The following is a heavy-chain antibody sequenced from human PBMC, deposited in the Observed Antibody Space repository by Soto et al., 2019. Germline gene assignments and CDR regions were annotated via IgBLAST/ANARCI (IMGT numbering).Heavy chain of an antibody. CDR3: ARERGLTTTDAFDV. V-gene: IGHV4-59*01. J-gene: IGHJ3*01. CDR1: GGSIGYYY. CDR2: IYYSGSN. D-gene: IGHD4-17*01. Sequence: SETLSLTCTVSGGSIGYYYWTWIRQPPGKGVEWIDFIYYSGSNNYNPSLKSRFTMSVDTSKHQFSLTLTSVTAADTAVYDCARERGLTTTDAFDVWGRGAMVTVS.